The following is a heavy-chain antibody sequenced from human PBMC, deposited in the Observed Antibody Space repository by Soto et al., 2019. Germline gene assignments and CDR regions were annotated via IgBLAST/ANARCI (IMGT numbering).Heavy chain of an antibody. CDR3: ARVIGYYYHMDV. J-gene: IGHJ6*02. D-gene: IGHD3-22*01. CDR1: GYTFTTYD. CDR2: ISAYNGNT. V-gene: IGHV1-18*01. Sequence: QVQLVQSGGEVKKPGASVKVSCKASGYTFTTYDLSWVRQAPGQGLEWMGWISAYNGNTNYAQNLQGRVTMTTDTSTSTAYMELRSLRSDDTAVYSCARVIGYYYHMDVWGQATKVTVSS.